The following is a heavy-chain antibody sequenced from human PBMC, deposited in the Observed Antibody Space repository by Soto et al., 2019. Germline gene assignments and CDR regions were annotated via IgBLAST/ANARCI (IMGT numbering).Heavy chain of an antibody. J-gene: IGHJ6*02. D-gene: IGHD5-18*01. CDR2: ISFDGSNK. CDR1: GFNFGSYA. V-gene: IGHV3-30-3*01. Sequence: GGSLRLSCEASGFNFGSYAMHWVRQTPGKGLEWVAVISFDGSNKFYAESVKGRITISRDNSKNTLFLQMNSLRPEDTAVYYCARDMGYSYRTGYGLDVWGQGATVTVSS. CDR3: ARDMGYSYRTGYGLDV.